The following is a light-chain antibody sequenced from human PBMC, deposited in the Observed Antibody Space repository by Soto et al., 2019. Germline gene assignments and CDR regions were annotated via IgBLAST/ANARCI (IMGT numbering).Light chain of an antibody. J-gene: IGKJ1*01. CDR2: GTS. Sequence: EIVLTQSPGTLSLSPGDRATLSCRASQSINGNYLHWYQQKPGQSPRLLIFGTSSMATGIPESFIGGGSGTDFTLTFRRLVPEVFAVYYCQQFGSLPVTFGQGTKVES. CDR3: QQFGSLPVT. V-gene: IGKV3-20*01. CDR1: QSINGNY.